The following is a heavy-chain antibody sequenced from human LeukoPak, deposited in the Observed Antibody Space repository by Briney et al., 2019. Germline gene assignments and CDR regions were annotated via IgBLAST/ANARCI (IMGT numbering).Heavy chain of an antibody. CDR1: GFTFSCYS. CDR3: ARDSPPDI. J-gene: IGHJ3*02. Sequence: GGSLRLSCAASGFTFSCYSMNWVRQAPGKGLEWVSYISSSSSTIYYADSVKGRFTISRDNAKNSLYLQMNSLRAEDTAVYYCARDSPPDIWGQGTMVTVSS. CDR2: ISSSSSTI. V-gene: IGHV3-48*01.